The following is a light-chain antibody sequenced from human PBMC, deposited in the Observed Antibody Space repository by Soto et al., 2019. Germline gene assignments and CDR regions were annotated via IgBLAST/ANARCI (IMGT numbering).Light chain of an antibody. CDR3: LQYHNLWA. CDR2: RAS. V-gene: IGKV3-15*01. Sequence: IVMTPSPATLSVSPGERVTLSCRASQNIYSNIAWYQQRPGQAPRLLIYRASTRATGVPARFSGSGSGTDFTLTISSLQPEDFTVYSCLQYHNLWAFGQGTKVDIK. J-gene: IGKJ1*01. CDR1: QNIYSN.